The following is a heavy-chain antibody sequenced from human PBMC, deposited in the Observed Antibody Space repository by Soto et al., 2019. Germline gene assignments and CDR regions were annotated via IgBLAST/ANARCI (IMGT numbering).Heavy chain of an antibody. D-gene: IGHD2-2*01. V-gene: IGHV4-31*03. CDR3: ARVPDR. Sequence: PSETLSLTCTVSGASINSGGYYWTWIRQHPGKGLEWIGYIYYSGSTYSTPSLKSRVTISVDRSKNQFSLKLSSVTAADTAVYYCARVPDRWGQGTLVTVSS. CDR2: IYYSGST. CDR1: GASINSGGYY. J-gene: IGHJ5*02.